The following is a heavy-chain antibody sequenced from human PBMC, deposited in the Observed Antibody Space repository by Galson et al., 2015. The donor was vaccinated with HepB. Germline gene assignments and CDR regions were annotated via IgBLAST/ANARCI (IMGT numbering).Heavy chain of an antibody. CDR3: AKEMEGTPPHLDY. CDR2: ISYGGRNK. J-gene: IGHJ4*02. V-gene: IGHV3-30*18. D-gene: IGHD1-14*01. CDR1: RFIFSNFA. Sequence: SLRLSCAASRFIFSNFAMHWVRQAPGKGLEWVAVISYGGRNKYYADSVKGRFTISRDNSKNTLYLQMNSLSTEDTAVYYCAKEMEGTPPHLDYWGQGTLVTVSS.